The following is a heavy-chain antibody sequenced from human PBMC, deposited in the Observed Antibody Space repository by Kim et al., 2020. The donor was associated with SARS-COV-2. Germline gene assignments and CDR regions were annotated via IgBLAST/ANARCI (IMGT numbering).Heavy chain of an antibody. D-gene: IGHD2-2*01. CDR2: IIPILGIA. Sequence: SVKVSCKASGGTFSSYTISWVRQAPGQGLEWMGRIIPILGIANYAQKFQGRVTITADKSTSTAYMELSSLRSEDTAVYYCARDGTLLQDIVVVPAAWFDPWGQGTLVTVSS. CDR1: GGTFSSYT. J-gene: IGHJ5*02. CDR3: ARDGTLLQDIVVVPAAWFDP. V-gene: IGHV1-69*04.